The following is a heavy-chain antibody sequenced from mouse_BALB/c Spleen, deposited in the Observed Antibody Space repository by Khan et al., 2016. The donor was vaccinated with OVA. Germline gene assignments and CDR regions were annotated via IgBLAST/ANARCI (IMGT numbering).Heavy chain of an antibody. Sequence: QVQLKQSGAELVKAGASVKMSCKASGYTFTSYWMHWVKQRLGPGLEWFAETNPTNGRTYYNAKFKSKAPLTVDKSSSTAYMLLSGPTFEDSAVYYCSRSKKIVSTYFDDWGQGTTLTVAS. CDR3: SRSKKIVSTYFDD. J-gene: IGHJ2*01. D-gene: IGHD2-5*01. CDR2: TNPTNGRT. CDR1: GYTFTSYW. V-gene: IGHV1S81*02.